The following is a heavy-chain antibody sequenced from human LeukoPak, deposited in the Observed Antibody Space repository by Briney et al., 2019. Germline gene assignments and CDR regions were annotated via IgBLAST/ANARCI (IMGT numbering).Heavy chain of an antibody. J-gene: IGHJ6*03. CDR2: ISRSGSTK. V-gene: IGHV3-11*01. D-gene: IGHD2-15*01. Sequence: GGSLRLSCAASGFTFSDYNMRWIRQAPGKGLEWVSSISRSGSTKYYADSVKGRFTISRDNAKNSLFLQMNSLRAEDTAVYYCARVLRYCSAGNCYSGGLGYMDVWGKGTTVTISS. CDR1: GFTFSDYN. CDR3: ARVLRYCSAGNCYSGGLGYMDV.